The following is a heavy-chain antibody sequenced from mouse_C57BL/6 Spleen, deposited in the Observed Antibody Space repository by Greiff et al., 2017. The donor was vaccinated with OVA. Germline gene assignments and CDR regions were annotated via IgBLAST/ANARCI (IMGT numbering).Heavy chain of an antibody. CDR2: ILPGSGST. CDR3: ARKGLYYYGSSYDVDV. D-gene: IGHD1-1*01. Sequence: VQLQESGAELMKPGASVKLSCKATGYTFTGYWIEWVKQRPGHGLEWIGEILPGSGSTNYNEKFKGKATFTADTSSNTAYMQLSSLTTEDSAIYYCARKGLYYYGSSYDVDVWGTGTTVTVSS. J-gene: IGHJ1*03. V-gene: IGHV1-9*01. CDR1: GYTFTGYW.